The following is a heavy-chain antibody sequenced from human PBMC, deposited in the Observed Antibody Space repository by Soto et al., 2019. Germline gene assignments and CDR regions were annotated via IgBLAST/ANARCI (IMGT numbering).Heavy chain of an antibody. CDR2: IYYSGST. CDR3: ASSMVRGPEVPSGDYGMDV. V-gene: IGHV4-59*01. J-gene: IGHJ6*02. Sequence: SETLSLTCTVSGGSISSYYWSWIRQPPGKGLEWIGYIYYSGSTNYNPSLKSRVTISVDTSKNQFSLKLSSVTAADTAVYYCASSMVRGPEVPSGDYGMDVWDQGTTVTVSS. CDR1: GGSISSYY. D-gene: IGHD3-10*01.